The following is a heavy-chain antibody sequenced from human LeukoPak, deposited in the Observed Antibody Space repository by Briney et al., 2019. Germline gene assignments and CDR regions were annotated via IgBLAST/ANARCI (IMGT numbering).Heavy chain of an antibody. CDR1: GYTFTSYY. V-gene: IGHV1-46*01. J-gene: IGHJ5*02. Sequence: GASVKVSCKASGYTFTSYYMHWVRQAPGQGLEWMGIINPSGGSTSYAQKFQGRVTMTRDMSTGTVYMELSSLRSEDTAVYYCARDLEGLWFGESFDPWGQGTLVTVSS. CDR2: INPSGGST. D-gene: IGHD3-10*01. CDR3: ARDLEGLWFGESFDP.